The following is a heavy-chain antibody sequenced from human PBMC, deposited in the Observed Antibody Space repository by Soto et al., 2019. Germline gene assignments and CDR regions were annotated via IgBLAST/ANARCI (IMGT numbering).Heavy chain of an antibody. J-gene: IGHJ6*02. Sequence: GASLKISCEGSGYSFTRYWISWERQMPGKGLDWMGRIDPSDSYTNYSPSFQGHVTISADKSISTAYLQWSSLKASDTAMYYCARGYSRNFYSYYSLYGMDVWGQGTTVTVSS. CDR1: GYSFTRYW. CDR2: IDPSDSYT. D-gene: IGHD6-13*01. CDR3: ARGYSRNFYSYYSLYGMDV. V-gene: IGHV5-10-1*01.